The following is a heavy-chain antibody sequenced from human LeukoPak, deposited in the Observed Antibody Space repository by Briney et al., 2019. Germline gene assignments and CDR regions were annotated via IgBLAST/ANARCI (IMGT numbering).Heavy chain of an antibody. CDR3: AREPRVYYYYYGMDV. CDR2: IYTSGST. Sequence: SETLSLTCTVSGGSISSYYWSWIRQPAGKGLEWIGRIYTSGSTNYNPSLKSRVTMSVDTSKSQFSLKLSSVTAADTAVYYCAREPRVYYYYYGMDVWGQGTTVTVSS. CDR1: GGSISSYY. V-gene: IGHV4-4*07. J-gene: IGHJ6*02.